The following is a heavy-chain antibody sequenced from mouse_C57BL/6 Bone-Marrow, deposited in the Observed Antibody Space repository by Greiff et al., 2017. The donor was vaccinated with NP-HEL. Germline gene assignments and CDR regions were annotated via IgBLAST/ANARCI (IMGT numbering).Heavy chain of an antibody. D-gene: IGHD2-1*01. CDR3: ARNRNYYAMDY. Sequence: QVQLQQPGAELVKPGASVKMSCKASGYTFTSYWITSVKQRPGQGLEWIGDIYPGSGSTNYNEKFKSKATLTVDTSSSTAYMQLSSLTSEDSAVYYCARNRNYYAMDYWGQGTSVTVSS. V-gene: IGHV1-55*01. J-gene: IGHJ4*01. CDR1: GYTFTSYW. CDR2: IYPGSGST.